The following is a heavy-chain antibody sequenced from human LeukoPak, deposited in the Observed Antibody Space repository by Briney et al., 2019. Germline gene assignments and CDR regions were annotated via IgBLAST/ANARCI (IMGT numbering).Heavy chain of an antibody. D-gene: IGHD5-18*01. CDR3: AKDQRGYSYGFDS. CDR1: GFTFGNYA. J-gene: IGHJ4*02. CDR2: ISWNRGNI. Sequence: GGSLRLSCAASGFTFGNYAMHWVRQAPGKGLEWVPGISWNRGNIGYADSVKGRFTISRDDAKNSLYLQMNSLRAEDTALYYCAKDQRGYSYGFDSWGQGTLVTVSS. V-gene: IGHV3-9*01.